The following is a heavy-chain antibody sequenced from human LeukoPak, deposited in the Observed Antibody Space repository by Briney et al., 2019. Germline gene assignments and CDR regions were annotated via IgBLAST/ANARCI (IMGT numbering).Heavy chain of an antibody. CDR1: GFTFSNAW. J-gene: IGHJ4*02. CDR2: IKSKTDGGTT. D-gene: IGHD1-1*01. CDR3: TTGPTGTTFEVY. Sequence: GGSLRLSCAASGFTFSNAWMSWVRQAPGKGLEWVGRIKSKTDGGTTDYAAPVKGRFTISRDDSKNTLYLQMNSLKTEDTAVYYCTTGPTGTTFEVYWGQGTLVTVSS. V-gene: IGHV3-15*07.